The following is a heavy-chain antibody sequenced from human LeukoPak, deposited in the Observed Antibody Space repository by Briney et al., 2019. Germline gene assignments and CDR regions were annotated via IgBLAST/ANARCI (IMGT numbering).Heavy chain of an antibody. CDR3: ATARDHGY. V-gene: IGHV3-48*02. CDR1: GFTLSTYS. Sequence: GGSLRLSCAASGFTLSTYSMDWVRQAPGKGLEWVSKISGSRTTLYAGSVKGRFTISRDNANNSLYLQMNSLRDEDTAIYYCATARDHGYSGQGTLVTVSS. D-gene: IGHD5-24*01. CDR2: ISGSRTT. J-gene: IGHJ4*02.